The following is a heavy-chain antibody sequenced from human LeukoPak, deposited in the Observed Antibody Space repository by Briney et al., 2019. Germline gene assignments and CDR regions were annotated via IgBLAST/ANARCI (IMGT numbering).Heavy chain of an antibody. Sequence: SQTLSLTCAVYGGSFSGYYWSWIRQPPGQGLEWIGEINHSGSTNYNPSLKSRVTRSVDTSKNQFSLKLSSVTAADTAVYYCARKEDIVVVPAASRGSGSLYYFDYWGQGTLVTVSS. CDR1: GGSFSGYY. CDR2: INHSGST. D-gene: IGHD2-2*01. V-gene: IGHV4-34*01. CDR3: ARKEDIVVVPAASRGSGSLYYFDY. J-gene: IGHJ4*02.